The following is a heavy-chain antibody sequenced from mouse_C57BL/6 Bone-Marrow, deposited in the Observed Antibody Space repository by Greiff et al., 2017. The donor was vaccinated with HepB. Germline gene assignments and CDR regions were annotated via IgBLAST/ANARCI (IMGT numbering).Heavy chain of an antibody. CDR1: GFTFSSYG. Sequence: EVKLMDSGGDLVKPGGSLKLSCAASGFTFSSYGMSWVRQTPDKRLEWVATISSGGSYTYYPDSVKGRFTISRDNAKNTLYLQMSSLKSEDTAMYDCARRSTTVVATKYYDVWGTGTTVTVTS. V-gene: IGHV5-6*02. D-gene: IGHD1-1*01. CDR3: ARRSTTVVATKYYDV. CDR2: ISSGGSYT. J-gene: IGHJ1*03.